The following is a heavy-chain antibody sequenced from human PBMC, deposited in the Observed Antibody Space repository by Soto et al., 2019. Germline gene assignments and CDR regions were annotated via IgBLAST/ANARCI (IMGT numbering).Heavy chain of an antibody. CDR3: AKAGLSYCSGGSCYYVAFDI. CDR2: ISGSGGST. CDR1: GFTFSSYA. Sequence: GGSLRLSCAASGFTFSSYAMSWVRQAPGKGLEWVSAISGSGGSTYYADSVKGRFTISRDNSKNTLYLQMNSLRAEDTAVYYCAKAGLSYCSGGSCYYVAFDIWGQGTMVTVSS. V-gene: IGHV3-23*01. J-gene: IGHJ3*02. D-gene: IGHD2-15*01.